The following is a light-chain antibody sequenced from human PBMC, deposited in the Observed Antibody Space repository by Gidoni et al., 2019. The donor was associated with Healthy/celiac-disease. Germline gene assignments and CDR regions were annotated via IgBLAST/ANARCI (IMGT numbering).Light chain of an antibody. J-gene: IGKJ4*01. Sequence: EIVMTQSPATLSVSPGERATLSCRASQSVSSNLAWYQQKPVQSPRLLIYGASTRATGIPSSFIGSGSGTEFTLTISSLQSEDFAFYYCQQYNNWPPITFGGGTKVEIK. CDR3: QQYNNWPPIT. CDR2: GAS. V-gene: IGKV3-15*01. CDR1: QSVSSN.